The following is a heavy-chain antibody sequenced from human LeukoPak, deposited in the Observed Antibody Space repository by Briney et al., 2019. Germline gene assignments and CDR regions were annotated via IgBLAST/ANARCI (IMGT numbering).Heavy chain of an antibody. Sequence: SETLSLTCAVYGGSFSGHYWSWIRQPPGKGLEWIGEINHSGSTNYNPSLKSRVTISVDTSKNQFSLKLSSVTAADTAVYYCARSALLWFGESPFDYWGQGTLVTVSS. CDR2: INHSGST. V-gene: IGHV4-34*01. CDR3: ARSALLWFGESPFDY. D-gene: IGHD3-10*01. J-gene: IGHJ4*02. CDR1: GGSFSGHY.